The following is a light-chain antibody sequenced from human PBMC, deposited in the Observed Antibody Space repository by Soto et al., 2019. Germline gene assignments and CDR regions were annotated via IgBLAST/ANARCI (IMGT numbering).Light chain of an antibody. CDR1: QSITSW. Sequence: DIPMTQSPSTLSASVGDRVTITCRASQSITSWLAWYQQKPGKAPKLLIYDASSLESGVPSRFSGSRSGTEFTLTISSLQPDDFATYYCQQYNSYSVTFGQGTKLEIK. CDR2: DAS. J-gene: IGKJ2*01. CDR3: QQYNSYSVT. V-gene: IGKV1-5*01.